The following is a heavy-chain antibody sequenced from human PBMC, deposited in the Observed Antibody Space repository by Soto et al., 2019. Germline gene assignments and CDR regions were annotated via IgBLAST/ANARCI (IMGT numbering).Heavy chain of an antibody. V-gene: IGHV3-30-3*01. Sequence: QVQLVESGGGVVQPGRYLRLSCAASGFTFSSYAMHWVRQAPGRGLEWVAVISYDGSNKYYVDSVKGRFTISRDNXKNLWYQRMNSLRVEDRAGDYCARGRVEMATNIDRWGQGTLGPGSS. J-gene: IGHJ5*02. CDR2: ISYDGSNK. CDR3: ARGRVEMATNIDR. D-gene: IGHD5-12*01. CDR1: GFTFSSYA.